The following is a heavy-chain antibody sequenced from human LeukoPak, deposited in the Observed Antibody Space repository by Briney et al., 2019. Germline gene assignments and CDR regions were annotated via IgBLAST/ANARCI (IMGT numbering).Heavy chain of an antibody. CDR2: ISSSGSTI. V-gene: IGHV3-11*01. CDR3: SVSRKNKNYRPFDY. D-gene: IGHD1-7*01. J-gene: IGHJ4*02. Sequence: GGSLRLSCAASGFTFSDYYVSWIRQAPGKGLEWVSYISSSGSTIYYADSVKGRFTISRDNAKNSLYLQVNSLRAEDTAVYYCSVSRKNKNYRPFDYWGQGTLVTVSS. CDR1: GFTFSDYY.